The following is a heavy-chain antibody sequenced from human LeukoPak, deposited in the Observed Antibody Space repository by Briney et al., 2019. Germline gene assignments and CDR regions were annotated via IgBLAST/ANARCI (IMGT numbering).Heavy chain of an antibody. D-gene: IGHD3-10*01. V-gene: IGHV4-34*01. Sequence: SETLSLTCGVDGGSFSVYFWSWIRQPPGKGLEWIGEIDESGSTNYNPSLKSRVTISLDTPKNQFSLWLKSVTAADTAAYYCARGDSGMVRGVIGYWGRGTLVTVSS. CDR2: IDESGST. CDR1: GGSFSVYF. CDR3: ARGDSGMVRGVIGY. J-gene: IGHJ4*02.